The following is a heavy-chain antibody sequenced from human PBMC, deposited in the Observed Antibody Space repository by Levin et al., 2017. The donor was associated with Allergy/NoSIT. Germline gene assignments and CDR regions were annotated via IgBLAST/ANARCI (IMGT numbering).Heavy chain of an antibody. CDR3: AKREYYDFWSGYSAFDY. Sequence: SQTLSLTCAVSGGSISSSNWWSWVRQPPGKGLEWIGEIYHSGSTNYNPSLKSRVTISVDKSKNQFSLKLSSVTAADTAVYYCAKREYYDFWSGYSAFDYWGQGTLVTVSS. D-gene: IGHD3-3*01. V-gene: IGHV4-4*02. CDR1: GGSISSSNW. CDR2: IYHSGST. J-gene: IGHJ4*02.